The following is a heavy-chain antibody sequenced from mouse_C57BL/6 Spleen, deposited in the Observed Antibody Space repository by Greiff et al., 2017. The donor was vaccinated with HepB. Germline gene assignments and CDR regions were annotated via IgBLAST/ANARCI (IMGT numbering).Heavy chain of an antibody. V-gene: IGHV1-52*01. J-gene: IGHJ4*01. D-gene: IGHD1-1*01. CDR2: IDPSDSET. CDR3: ARPGYGSSSYAMDY. CDR1: GYTFTSYW. Sequence: QVQLKQPGAELVRPGSSVKLSCKASGYTFTSYWMHWVKQRPIQGLEWIGNIDPSDSETHYNQKFKDKATLTVDKSSSTAYMQLSSLTSEDSAVYYCARPGYGSSSYAMDYWGQGTSVTVSS.